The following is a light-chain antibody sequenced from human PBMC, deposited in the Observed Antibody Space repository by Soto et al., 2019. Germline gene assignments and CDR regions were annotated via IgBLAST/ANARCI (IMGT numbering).Light chain of an antibody. V-gene: IGKV3-15*01. J-gene: IGKJ5*01. Sequence: EIVMTQSPATLSVFPGERATLSCRASQSISTNLAWYQQKPGRAPRLLIYGASARATGIPARFSGSGSGTEFTLTISNLQPEDFTTYYCQQSFSTPITFGQGTRLDIK. CDR2: GAS. CDR1: QSISTN. CDR3: QQSFSTPIT.